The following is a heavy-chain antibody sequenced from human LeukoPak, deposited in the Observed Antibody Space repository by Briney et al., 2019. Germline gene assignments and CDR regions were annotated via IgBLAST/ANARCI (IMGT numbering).Heavy chain of an antibody. CDR3: ASRPGSERLFSFDH. J-gene: IGHJ4*02. V-gene: IGHV3-21*01. CDR1: GFTFSSYS. D-gene: IGHD1-1*01. Sequence: GGSLRLSCAASGFTFSSYSMNWVRQAPGKGLEWVSSISSSSSYIYYADSVKGRFTISRDNAKNSLYLQMNSLRAEDTAVYYCASRPGSERLFSFDHWGQGTLVTVSS. CDR2: ISSSSSYI.